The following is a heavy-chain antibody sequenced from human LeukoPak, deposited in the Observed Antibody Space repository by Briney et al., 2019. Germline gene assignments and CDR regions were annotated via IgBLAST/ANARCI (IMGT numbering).Heavy chain of an antibody. D-gene: IGHD3-10*01. CDR2: ISSSGSNI. CDR3: AKYAHGSGTSFDP. V-gene: IGHV3-48*03. CDR1: DFPYSYYE. Sequence: PGGSLRLSCTASDFPYSYYEMNWVRQAPGKGLEWVAYISSSGSNIYYADSVRGRFTISRDNAKNSVYLQMSSLRAEDTAVYHCAKYAHGSGTSFDPWGQGTLVTVSS. J-gene: IGHJ5*02.